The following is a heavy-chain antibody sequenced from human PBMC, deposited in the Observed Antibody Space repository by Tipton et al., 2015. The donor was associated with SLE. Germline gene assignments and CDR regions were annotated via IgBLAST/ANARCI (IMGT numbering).Heavy chain of an antibody. CDR1: GFTFDDYA. Sequence: RSLRLSCAASGFTFDDYAMHWVRQAPGKGLEWVSGISWNSGSIGYADSVKGRFTISRDNAKNSLYLQMNSLRAEDTAVYYCARDPGDWGYDYWGQGTLVTVSS. J-gene: IGHJ4*02. CDR3: ARDPGDWGYDY. D-gene: IGHD7-27*01. CDR2: ISWNSGSI. V-gene: IGHV3-9*01.